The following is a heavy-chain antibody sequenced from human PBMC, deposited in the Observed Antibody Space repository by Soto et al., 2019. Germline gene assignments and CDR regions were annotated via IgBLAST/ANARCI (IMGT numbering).Heavy chain of an antibody. V-gene: IGHV4-34*01. CDR3: ARVSGIYYYGMDV. CDR1: GGSFIGYD. CDR2: INHSGST. J-gene: IGHJ6*02. D-gene: IGHD3-10*01. Sequence: SETLSLTCAVEGGSFIGYDWSWIRQPPGKGLEWIGEINHSGSTNYNPSLKSRVTISVDTSKNQFSLKLSSVTAADTAVYYCARVSGIYYYGMDVWGQGTTVT.